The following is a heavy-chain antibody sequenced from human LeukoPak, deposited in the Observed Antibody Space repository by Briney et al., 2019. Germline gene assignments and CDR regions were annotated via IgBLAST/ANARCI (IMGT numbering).Heavy chain of an antibody. D-gene: IGHD3-3*01. CDR3: AREAVTIFGVVRTQTTKLPHRFDP. CDR2: VTAFNENT. CDR1: GFALTTYN. V-gene: IGHV1-18*01. Sequence: GASVKVSCKASGFALTTYNIVWLRQAPGQGLEWVGWVTAFNENTHYSRKVQGRVTMTRDTSTSTAYMELRSLRFDDTAVYYCAREAVTIFGVVRTQTTKLPHRFDPWGQGTLVTVSS. J-gene: IGHJ5*02.